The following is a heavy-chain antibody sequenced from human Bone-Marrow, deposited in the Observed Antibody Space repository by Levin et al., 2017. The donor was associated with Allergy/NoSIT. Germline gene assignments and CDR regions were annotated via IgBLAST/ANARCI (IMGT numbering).Heavy chain of an antibody. Sequence: SETLSLTCTVSGDSISSGGGFYWSWIRQHPGKGLEWIGYIYYTGSTYYNPSLKSRIAISLDTSKNQFSLILRSVTAADTAVYYCARDQGFWGQGILVTVSS. J-gene: IGHJ4*02. CDR1: GDSISSGGGFY. CDR3: ARDQGF. V-gene: IGHV4-31*03. CDR2: IYYTGST.